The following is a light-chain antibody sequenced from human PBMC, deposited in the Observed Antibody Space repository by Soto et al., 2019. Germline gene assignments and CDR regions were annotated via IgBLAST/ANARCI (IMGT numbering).Light chain of an antibody. CDR1: QSISTW. Sequence: DIQMTQSPSTLSASVGDRVTITCRASQSISTWLAWYQQKPGKAPKLLIYGASTLQTGVPSRFSGGGSGTDFTLTISSLQPEDFATYYCQQTYTTPYTFGQGTKLDIK. V-gene: IGKV1-39*01. J-gene: IGKJ2*01. CDR2: GAS. CDR3: QQTYTTPYT.